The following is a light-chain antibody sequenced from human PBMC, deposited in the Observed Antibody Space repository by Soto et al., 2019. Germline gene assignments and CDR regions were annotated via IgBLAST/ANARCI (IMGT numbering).Light chain of an antibody. CDR3: QQYYSYQWT. CDR2: AAS. V-gene: IGKV1-8*01. J-gene: IGKJ1*01. Sequence: AIRMTQSPSSFSSSTGDRVTITCRASQGISSYLSWYQQKPWKAPKLLFYAASTLQSGVPSRFTGSGSGTDFTLPISCLQSEDFATYYCQQYYSYQWTFGQATKVEIK. CDR1: QGISSY.